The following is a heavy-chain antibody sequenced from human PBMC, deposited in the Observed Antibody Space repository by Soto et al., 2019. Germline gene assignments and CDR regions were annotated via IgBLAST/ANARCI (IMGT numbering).Heavy chain of an antibody. Sequence: ASVKVSCKASGGTFSSYAISWVRQAPGQGLEWMGGIIPIFGTANYAQKFQGRVTITADESTSTAYMELSSLRSEDTAVYYCARDFAVPAANYYYYGMDVWGQGTTVTVSS. J-gene: IGHJ6*02. CDR2: IIPIFGTA. CDR1: GGTFSSYA. D-gene: IGHD2-2*01. CDR3: ARDFAVPAANYYYYGMDV. V-gene: IGHV1-69*13.